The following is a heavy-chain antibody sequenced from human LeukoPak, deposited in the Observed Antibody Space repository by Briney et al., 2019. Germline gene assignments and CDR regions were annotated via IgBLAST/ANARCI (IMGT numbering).Heavy chain of an antibody. Sequence: SETLSLXCTVSGGSISSYYWSWIRPPAGKGLEWIGRIYTSGSTNYNPSLKSRVTMSVDTSKNQFSLKLSSVTAADTAVYYCASSGGWFGDRWGLDYWGQGTLVTVSS. D-gene: IGHD3-10*01. CDR3: ASSGGWFGDRWGLDY. J-gene: IGHJ4*02. CDR1: GGSISSYY. V-gene: IGHV4-4*07. CDR2: IYTSGST.